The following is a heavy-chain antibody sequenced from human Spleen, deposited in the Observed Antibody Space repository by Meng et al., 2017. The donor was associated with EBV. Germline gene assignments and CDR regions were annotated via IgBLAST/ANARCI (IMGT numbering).Heavy chain of an antibody. Sequence: VQWVLWRGAVQKPGASVMFSCKASGYTFHSYYLHWVRQAPGQGLEWMGIINPIGGTTSYAQEFQGRVAMTRDTSTSTVYMELSSLTSEDTAVYYCARDRRLGSAYWYFDLWGRGTLVTVSS. CDR1: GYTFHSYY. CDR2: INPIGGTT. J-gene: IGHJ2*01. D-gene: IGHD7-27*01. V-gene: IGHV1-46*02. CDR3: ARDRRLGSAYWYFDL.